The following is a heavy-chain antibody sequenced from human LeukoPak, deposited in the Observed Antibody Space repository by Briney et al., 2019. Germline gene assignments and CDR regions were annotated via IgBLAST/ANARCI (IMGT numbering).Heavy chain of an antibody. Sequence: PGRSLRLSCAASGFTFSNYAMHWVRQAPGKGLEWVSVISYDGSNKYYADSVKGRFTISRDNSKNTLFLQMNSLRDEDTAVYYCARVNYYALDYWGQGALVTVSS. CDR3: ARVNYYALDY. J-gene: IGHJ4*02. CDR2: ISYDGSNK. CDR1: GFTFSNYA. V-gene: IGHV3-30-3*01. D-gene: IGHD3-10*01.